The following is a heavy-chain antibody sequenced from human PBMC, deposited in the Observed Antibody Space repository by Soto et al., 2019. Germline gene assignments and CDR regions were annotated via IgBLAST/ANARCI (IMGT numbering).Heavy chain of an antibody. CDR3: ARIGVSSGHESPDFDS. Sequence: ASVKVSCKASGYTFNFYGITWVRQAPGQGLEWMGWISGFNGDTNYAADLQGRVTMTTDTSTSTAYMELRGLRSDDTAVYYCARIGVSSGHESPDFDSWGQGTLVTVSS. V-gene: IGHV1-18*01. CDR2: ISGFNGDT. J-gene: IGHJ4*02. CDR1: GYTFNFYG. D-gene: IGHD3-16*01.